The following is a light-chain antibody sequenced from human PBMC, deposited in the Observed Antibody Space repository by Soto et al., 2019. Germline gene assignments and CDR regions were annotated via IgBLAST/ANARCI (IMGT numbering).Light chain of an antibody. CDR3: CSYAGSSTYV. CDR2: EVS. J-gene: IGLJ1*01. V-gene: IGLV2-23*02. Sequence: QSGLTQPASVSGSPGQSITISCTGTSSDVGSYNYVSWYQQHPGKAPKLMIYEVSNRPSGVSNRFSGSKSGNTASLTISTLQAEDEADYYCCSYAGSSTYVFGTGTKVTVL. CDR1: SSDVGSYNY.